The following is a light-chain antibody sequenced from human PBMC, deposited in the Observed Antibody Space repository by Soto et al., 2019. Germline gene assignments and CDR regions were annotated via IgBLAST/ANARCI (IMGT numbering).Light chain of an antibody. CDR2: DAS. V-gene: IGKV1-5*01. J-gene: IGKJ5*01. Sequence: DIQMTQSPSTLSSSLGDRVTITCRASENIKNWLAWYQQTPGKAPKVLISDASRLETGVPSRFSGSGSGTDFTLTISSLQPEDFATYYCQPANSFPITVGPVTRLEIK. CDR3: QPANSFPIT. CDR1: ENIKNW.